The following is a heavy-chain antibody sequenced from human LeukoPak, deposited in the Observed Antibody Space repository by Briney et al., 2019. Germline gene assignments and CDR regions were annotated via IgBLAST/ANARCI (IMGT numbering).Heavy chain of an antibody. CDR2: ISGSGGST. J-gene: IGHJ4*02. D-gene: IGHD3-22*01. CDR1: GFTFSTYA. Sequence: DPGGSLRLSCAASGFTFSTYAMSWVRQAPGKGLEWVSAISGSGGSTYYADSVKGRFTISRDNSKNSLYLQMNSLRAEDTAVYYCARHEGITMIMNWGQGTLVTVSS. CDR3: ARHEGITMIMN. V-gene: IGHV3-23*01.